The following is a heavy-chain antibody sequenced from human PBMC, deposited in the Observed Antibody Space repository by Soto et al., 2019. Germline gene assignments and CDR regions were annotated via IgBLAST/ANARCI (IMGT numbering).Heavy chain of an antibody. CDR1: GITFNNFA. Sequence: PGGSLRLSCTASGITFNNFAMSWVRQAPGMGLEWVSTVSGRSATTYSADSVKGRFTISRDNSKNTLLLQMNSLRAEDTAVYFCAKGYSDSLNYSFASWGHVALVPVSS. J-gene: IGHJ4*01. D-gene: IGHD5-12*01. CDR3: AKGYSDSLNYSFAS. CDR2: VSGRSATT. V-gene: IGHV3-23*01.